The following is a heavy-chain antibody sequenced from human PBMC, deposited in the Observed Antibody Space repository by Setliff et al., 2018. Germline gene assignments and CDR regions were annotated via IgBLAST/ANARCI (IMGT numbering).Heavy chain of an antibody. V-gene: IGHV4-39*07. J-gene: IGHJ6*02. D-gene: IGHD6-25*01. CDR3: ARVSGMGSPPYYYYYYGMDV. CDR1: GGSISSSRYY. CDR2: IYYSGST. Sequence: SETLSLTCTVSGGSISSSRYYWGWIRQPPGKGLEWIGSIYYSGSTYYNPSLKSRVTISVDMSKNQFSLKLSSVTAADTAVYYCARVSGMGSPPYYYYYYGMDVWGQGTTVTVSS.